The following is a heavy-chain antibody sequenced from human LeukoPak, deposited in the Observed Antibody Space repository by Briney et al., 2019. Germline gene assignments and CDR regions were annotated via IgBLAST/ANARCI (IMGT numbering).Heavy chain of an antibody. Sequence: PGGSLRLSCAASGFTFSSYAMSWVRQAPGKGLEWVSAISGSGGSTYYADSVKGRFTISRDNSKNTLYLQMNSLRARDTAVYYCAKAPVTTCRGAFCYPFDYWGLGTLVTVSS. CDR2: ISGSGGST. V-gene: IGHV3-23*01. CDR3: AKAPVTTCRGAFCYPFDY. D-gene: IGHD2-15*01. CDR1: GFTFSSYA. J-gene: IGHJ4*02.